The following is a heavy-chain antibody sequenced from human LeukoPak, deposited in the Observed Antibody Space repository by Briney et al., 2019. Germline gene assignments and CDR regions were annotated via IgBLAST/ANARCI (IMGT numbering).Heavy chain of an antibody. V-gene: IGHV4-39*07. J-gene: IGHJ6*03. CDR2: IYHSGST. Sequence: SETLSLTCTVSGGSMSSSSYYWGWIRQPPGKRLEWIGEIYHSGSTNYNPSLKSRVTISVDTSKNQFSLKLSSVTAADTAVYYCTRGSIAYYYMDVWGKGTTVTISS. CDR1: GGSMSSSSYY. CDR3: TRGSIAYYYMDV. D-gene: IGHD3-22*01.